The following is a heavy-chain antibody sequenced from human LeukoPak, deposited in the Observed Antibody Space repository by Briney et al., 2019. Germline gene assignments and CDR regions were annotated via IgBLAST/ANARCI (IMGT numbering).Heavy chain of an antibody. Sequence: SVKVSCKASGGTFSSYAISWVRQAPGQGLEWMGGIIPIFGTANYAQKFQGRVTITADKSTSTAYMELSSLRSEDTAVYYCARDRSSGHHSHYYFDYWGQGTLVTVSS. V-gene: IGHV1-69*06. CDR3: ARDRSSGHHSHYYFDY. D-gene: IGHD6-19*01. J-gene: IGHJ4*02. CDR1: GGTFSSYA. CDR2: IIPIFGTA.